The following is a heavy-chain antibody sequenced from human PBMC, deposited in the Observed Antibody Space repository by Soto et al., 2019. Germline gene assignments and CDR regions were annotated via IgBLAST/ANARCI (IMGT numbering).Heavy chain of an antibody. CDR1: GFTFSSYW. D-gene: IGHD5-12*01. Sequence: GGSLILSCATSGFTFSSYWMIWVRQAPGKGLEWVANIKPDGSEKYYLDSVKGRFTISRDNAKNSLYLQMNSLRAEDTAIYYCARDSEWLQVAIWGQGTLVTVSS. CDR2: IKPDGSEK. CDR3: ARDSEWLQVAI. J-gene: IGHJ4*02. V-gene: IGHV3-7*05.